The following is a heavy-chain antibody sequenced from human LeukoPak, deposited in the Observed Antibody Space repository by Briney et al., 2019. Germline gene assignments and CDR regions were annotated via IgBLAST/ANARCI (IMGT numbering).Heavy chain of an antibody. CDR3: TRDPPSSGWSFDY. V-gene: IGHV3-33*01. Sequence: GGSLRLSCAASGFTFSTHAMHWVRQAPAKGLEWVAMIWFDGKTTYYVNSVKGRFTISRDNSKNTVDLRMNSLRAEDTAVYYCTRDPPSSGWSFDYWGQGTLVTVSS. J-gene: IGHJ4*02. CDR2: IWFDGKTT. D-gene: IGHD6-19*01. CDR1: GFTFSTHA.